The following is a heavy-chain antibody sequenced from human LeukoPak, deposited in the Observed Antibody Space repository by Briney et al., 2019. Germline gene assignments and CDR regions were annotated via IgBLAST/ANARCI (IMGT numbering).Heavy chain of an antibody. J-gene: IGHJ4*02. Sequence: SETLSLTCAVYGGSFSGYYWSWIRQAPGKALEWIGEISHSGSARYTPSLKTRVTVSIDTSKNQFSLRLNSVTAADTAVYYCARAQWEFDYWGQGTLVTVSS. V-gene: IGHV4-34*01. CDR1: GGSFSGYY. CDR3: ARAQWEFDY. D-gene: IGHD1-26*01. CDR2: ISHSGSA.